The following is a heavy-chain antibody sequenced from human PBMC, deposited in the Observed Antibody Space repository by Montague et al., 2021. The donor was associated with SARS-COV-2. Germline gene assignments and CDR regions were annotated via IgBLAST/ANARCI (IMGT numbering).Heavy chain of an antibody. V-gene: IGHV4-39*07. CDR3: ARVGGGRTFYY. J-gene: IGHJ4*02. D-gene: IGHD3-16*01. Sequence: SETLSLTCTVSGDSVSSTTYYWAWIRQPPGKGLEYIGTIYYSGXXXYXXXFKSRVAMSVDTSKNQFSLKLDSVTAADTAVYYCARVGGGRTFYYWGQGILAPVSS. CDR1: GDSVSSTTYY. CDR2: IYYSGXX.